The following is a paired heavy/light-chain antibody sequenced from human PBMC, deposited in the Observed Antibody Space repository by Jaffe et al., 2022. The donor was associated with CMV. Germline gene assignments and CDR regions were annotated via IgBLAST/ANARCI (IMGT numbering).Light chain of an antibody. J-gene: IGKJ1*01. CDR2: GAF. CDR1: QSVSRNY. V-gene: IGKV3-20*01. Sequence: EIVLTQSPDTLSSSPGERATLSCRASQSVSRNYLAWYQQKPGQAPTLLIYGAFRRATGIPDRFSGSGSGADFTLTISRLEPEDFGVYYCQQYGSSPETFGQGTKMEIK. CDR3: QQYGSSPET.
Heavy chain of an antibody. Sequence: DVQLVQSGAEVKKAGESLKISCKTSGYRFTIYWIVWVRQLPGKGLERIGIIYPGDSDTRYSPSFEGQVTISADKSTNTAYLQWTSLKASDTAIYYCVREGTDCSNGLCYYDNWGQGTLVTVSS. J-gene: IGHJ4*02. CDR3: VREGTDCSNGLCYYDN. CDR2: IYPGDSDT. V-gene: IGHV5-51*01. CDR1: GYRFTIYW. D-gene: IGHD2-8*01.